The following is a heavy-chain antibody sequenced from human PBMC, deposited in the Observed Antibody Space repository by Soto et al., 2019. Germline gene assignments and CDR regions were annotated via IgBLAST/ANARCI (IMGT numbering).Heavy chain of an antibody. CDR3: ARGRRIGSRAHLDFYDYVMDV. V-gene: IGHV4-61*08. CDR2: MYFTWTGST. D-gene: IGHD3-10*01. CDR1: GGSLNSGAYY. J-gene: IGHJ6*01. Sequence: QLQLQESGPGLVKSSETLSLTCTVSGGSLNSGAYYWGWIRQCPRKGLKWVGYMYFTWTGSTNDSPSLKSRVTISVDTSKNQFSLRLTSVTPANTAVYYCARGRRIGSRAHLDFYDYVMDVWGQGTTVTVSS.